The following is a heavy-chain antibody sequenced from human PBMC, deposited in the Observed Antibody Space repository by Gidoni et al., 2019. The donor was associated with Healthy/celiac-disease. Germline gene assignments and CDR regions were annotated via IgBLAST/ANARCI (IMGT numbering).Heavy chain of an antibody. Sequence: QLQLQESGPGLVKPSETLSLTCTVSGGSISSSSYYWGWIRQPPGKGLEWIGSIYYSGSTYYNPSLKSRVTISVDTSKNQFSLKLSSVTAADTAVYYCSRAGGGYGGIFDYWGQGTLVTVSS. CDR2: IYYSGST. D-gene: IGHD4-17*01. V-gene: IGHV4-39*07. CDR3: SRAGGGYGGIFDY. CDR1: GGSISSSSYY. J-gene: IGHJ4*02.